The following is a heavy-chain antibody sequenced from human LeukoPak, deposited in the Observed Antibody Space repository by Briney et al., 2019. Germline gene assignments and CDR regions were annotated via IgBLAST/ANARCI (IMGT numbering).Heavy chain of an antibody. Sequence: PGGSLRLSCAASGFTFNKCAMSWVRQAPGKGLDSVSAISGSGDSTYYADSVKGRFTISRDQSKNTLYLQMNSLRAEDTAVYYCAKDPTYFYYYMDVWGKGTTVTVSS. CDR1: GFTFNKCA. CDR2: ISGSGDST. J-gene: IGHJ6*03. V-gene: IGHV3-23*01. CDR3: AKDPTYFYYYMDV.